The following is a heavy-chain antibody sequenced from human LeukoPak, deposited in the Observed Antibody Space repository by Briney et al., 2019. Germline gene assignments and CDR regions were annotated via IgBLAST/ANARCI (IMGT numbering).Heavy chain of an antibody. CDR2: INPSGGST. CDR3: ARSPRGYSYITYFDY. J-gene: IGHJ4*02. Sequence: ASVKVSCKASGYTFTSYYMHWVRQAPGQGLEWMGIINPSGGSTSYAQKFQGRVTITADESTSTAYMELSSLRSEDTAVYYCARSPRGYSYITYFDYWGQGTLVTVSS. V-gene: IGHV1-46*01. CDR1: GYTFTSYY. D-gene: IGHD5-18*01.